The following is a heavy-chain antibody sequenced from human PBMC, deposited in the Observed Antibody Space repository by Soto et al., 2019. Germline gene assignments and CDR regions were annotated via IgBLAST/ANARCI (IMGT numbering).Heavy chain of an antibody. CDR1: GGSISSYY. D-gene: IGHD3-10*01. CDR2: IHHSGST. CDR3: ARALGVRGVIIGRACYYGMDV. V-gene: IGHV4-59*01. Sequence: PSETLSLTCTVSGGSISSYYWSWIRQPPGKGLEWIGYIHHSGSTNYNPSLKSRVTISVDTSKNQFSLKLSSVTAADTAVYYCARALGVRGVIIGRACYYGMDVWGQGPTVTVSS. J-gene: IGHJ6*02.